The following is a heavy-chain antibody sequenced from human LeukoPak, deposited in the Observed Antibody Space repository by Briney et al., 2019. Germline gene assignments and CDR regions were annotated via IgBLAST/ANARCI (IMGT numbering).Heavy chain of an antibody. D-gene: IGHD5-12*01. V-gene: IGHV5-51*01. CDR3: ARLYSAYDFRGDY. J-gene: IGHJ4*02. CDR1: GYTFSTYW. Sequence: GESLKISCQGSGYTFSTYWIGWVRQMPGKGLEWMGIIYPGDSGTRYSPSFQGQVTISADKSISTAYLQWSSLKASDTAMYYCARLYSAYDFRGDYWGQGALVTVSS. CDR2: IYPGDSGT.